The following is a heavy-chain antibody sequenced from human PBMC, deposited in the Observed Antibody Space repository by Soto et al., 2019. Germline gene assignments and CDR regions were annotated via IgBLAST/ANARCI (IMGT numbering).Heavy chain of an antibody. CDR2: INHTGDT. CDR3: ARARNWNHFDY. CDR1: GGSFSGYF. D-gene: IGHD1-1*01. V-gene: IGHV4-34*01. Sequence: PSETLSLTCAVYGGSFSGYFWSWIRQPPGKGLEWIGEINHTGDTKYNPSLKSRVTISVDTSKIHFSLNLSSVTAADTAVYYCARARNWNHFDYWGQGILVTVSS. J-gene: IGHJ4*02.